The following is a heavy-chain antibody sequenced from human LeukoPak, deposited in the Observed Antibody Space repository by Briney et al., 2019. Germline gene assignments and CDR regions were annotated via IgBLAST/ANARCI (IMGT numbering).Heavy chain of an antibody. J-gene: IGHJ4*02. CDR3: ARGREDGYNSVDY. D-gene: IGHD5-24*01. CDR2: IIPIFGTA. Sequence: SVKVSCKASGGTFSSYAISWVRQAPGQGLEWMGGIIPIFGTANYAQKFQGRVTITADESTSTTYMELSSLRSEDTAVYYCARGREDGYNSVDYWGQGTLVTVSS. V-gene: IGHV1-69*13. CDR1: GGTFSSYA.